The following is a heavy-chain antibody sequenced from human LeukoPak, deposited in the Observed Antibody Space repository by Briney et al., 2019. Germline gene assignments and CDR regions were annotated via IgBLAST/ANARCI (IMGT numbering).Heavy chain of an antibody. V-gene: IGHV3-11*04. Sequence: GSLELSFAASGFPFSYYYMSWIRPAPGKGLEGVSFISSSGSTIYYADSVKGRFTISRDNAKNSLYLQMNSLRAEDTAVYYCAREIFWSGYFSNLHFDFWGRGTLVTVSS. CDR1: GFPFSYYY. J-gene: IGHJ4*02. CDR2: ISSSGSTI. D-gene: IGHD3-3*01. CDR3: AREIFWSGYFSNLHFDF.